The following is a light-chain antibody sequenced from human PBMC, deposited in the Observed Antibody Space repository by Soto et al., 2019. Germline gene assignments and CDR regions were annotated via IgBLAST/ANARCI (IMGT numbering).Light chain of an antibody. CDR3: SSYTSDFTLV. Sequence: QSVLTQPASVSGSPGQSITISCTGSSSDVGDYGYVSWYQQHPGKAPKLMIFEVSNRPSGVSNRFSGSKSGNTASLTISGLQAEDEADYYCSSYTSDFTLVLGGGTKLTVL. CDR2: EVS. V-gene: IGLV2-14*01. CDR1: SSDVGDYGY. J-gene: IGLJ3*02.